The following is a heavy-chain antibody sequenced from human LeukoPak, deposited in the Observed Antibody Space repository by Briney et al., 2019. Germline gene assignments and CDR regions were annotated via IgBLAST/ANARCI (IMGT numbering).Heavy chain of an antibody. CDR2: ISSSLSYI. J-gene: IGHJ4*02. Sequence: GGSLRRSCAASGITFRSYSMNWVRQAPGKGLEWVSSISSSLSYIYYADSVKGRFTISRDDAKNSLYLQMNSLRAEDTAVYYCAILSYSSNGDWGQGTLVTVSS. V-gene: IGHV3-21*01. D-gene: IGHD6-13*01. CDR1: GITFRSYS. CDR3: AILSYSSNGD.